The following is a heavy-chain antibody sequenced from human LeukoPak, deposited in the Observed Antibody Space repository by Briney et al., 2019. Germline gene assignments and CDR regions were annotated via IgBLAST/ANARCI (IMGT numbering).Heavy chain of an antibody. J-gene: IGHJ4*02. V-gene: IGHV3-48*01. D-gene: IGHD2-15*01. CDR1: GVILSSLG. CDR2: ITSGNVI. CDR3: ASGRYCSDGSCSYF. Sequence: GGSLRLSRAASGVILSSLGMNWVRQAPGKGLQWVSHITSGNVIYYADSVKGRFTISRDNAKNSLYLQMNSLRAEDTAVYFCASGRYCSDGSCSYFWGQGTLVTVSS.